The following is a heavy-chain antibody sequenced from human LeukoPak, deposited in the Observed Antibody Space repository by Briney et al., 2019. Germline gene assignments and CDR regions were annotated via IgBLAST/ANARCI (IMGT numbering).Heavy chain of an antibody. CDR1: GFTFSSYA. V-gene: IGHV3-23*01. CDR2: ISSSGGST. D-gene: IGHD6-13*01. J-gene: IGHJ4*02. Sequence: GGSLRLSCAASGFTFSSYAMSWVRQAPGKGLEWVSAISSSGGSTYYADSVKGRFTISRDNSKNTLYLQMNSLRAEDTAVYYCAKSYSSSWSRYYFDYWGQGTLVTVSS. CDR3: AKSYSSSWSRYYFDY.